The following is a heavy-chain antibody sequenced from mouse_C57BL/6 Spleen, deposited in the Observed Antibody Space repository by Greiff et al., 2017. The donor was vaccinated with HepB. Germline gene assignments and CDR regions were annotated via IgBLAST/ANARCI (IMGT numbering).Heavy chain of an antibody. Sequence: QVQLQPSGAELARPGASVQLSCKASGYTFTRYGISWVKQRTGQGLEWIGEIYPRSGNTYYNEKFKGKATLTADKSSRTAYLELRSLTSEESAVYFCARSNTVVATNWYFDVWGTGTTVTVSS. J-gene: IGHJ1*03. CDR1: GYTFTRYG. D-gene: IGHD1-1*01. CDR3: ARSNTVVATNWYFDV. V-gene: IGHV1-81*01. CDR2: IYPRSGNT.